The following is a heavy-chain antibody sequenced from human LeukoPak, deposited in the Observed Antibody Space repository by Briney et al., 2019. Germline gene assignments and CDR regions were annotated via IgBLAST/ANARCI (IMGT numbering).Heavy chain of an antibody. CDR1: GYTFTSYD. Sequence: ASVTVSCKASGYTFTSYDINWVRQAPGQGLEWMGWMNPDSGNTGYAQKFQGRVTMTRNASISTAYMELSSLRSEDTAMYYCARGLHCSKANCRRGEWFDPWGQGTLVTVSS. CDR2: MNPDSGNT. CDR3: ARGLHCSKANCRRGEWFDP. J-gene: IGHJ5*02. D-gene: IGHD2-2*01. V-gene: IGHV1-8*01.